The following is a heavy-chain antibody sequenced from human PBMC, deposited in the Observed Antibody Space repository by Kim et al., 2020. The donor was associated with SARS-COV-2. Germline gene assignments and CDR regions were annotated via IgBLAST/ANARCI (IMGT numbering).Heavy chain of an antibody. V-gene: IGHV6-1*01. D-gene: IGHD6-13*01. CDR3: ARRSISADGIFDY. CDR1: GDSVSSNSAT. CDR2: TDYRSKWYN. J-gene: IGHJ4*02. Sequence: SQTLSLTCAISGDSVSSNSATWNWIRQSPSRGLEWLVRTDYRSKWYNDYALSVKSRITINTDTSKNQFSLQLNSVTPEDTAVYFCARRSISADGIFDYWGQGSRVPLSS.